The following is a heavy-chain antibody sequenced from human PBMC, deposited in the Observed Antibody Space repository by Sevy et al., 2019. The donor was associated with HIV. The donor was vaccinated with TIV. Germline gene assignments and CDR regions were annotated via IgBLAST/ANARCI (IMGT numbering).Heavy chain of an antibody. V-gene: IGHV4-34*01. J-gene: IGHJ4*02. D-gene: IGHD2-15*01. Sequence: SETLSLTCAVYGGSFNGYYWSWIRQPPGKGLEWIGEINHSGSTNYNPSLKSRVTISVDTSKNKFSLKLGSVTAADTAVYYCAREDCSGGSCHSFDFWGQGTLVTVSS. CDR3: AREDCSGGSCHSFDF. CDR1: GGSFNGYY. CDR2: INHSGST.